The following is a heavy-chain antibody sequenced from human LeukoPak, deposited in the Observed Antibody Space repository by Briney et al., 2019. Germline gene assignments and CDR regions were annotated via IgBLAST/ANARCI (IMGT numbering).Heavy chain of an antibody. CDR2: IYYSGST. J-gene: IGHJ6*02. Sequence: SETLSLTCAVSGGSISSGGYSWNWIRQHPGKGLEWIGYIYYSGSTYYNPSLTSRVTMSVDTSKNQFSLKLSSVTAADTAIYYCARDHTETSSLNFRNYYYYGMDIWGQGTTVIVSS. D-gene: IGHD4-11*01. CDR3: ARDHTETSSLNFRNYYYYGMDI. V-gene: IGHV4-31*11. CDR1: GGSISSGGYS.